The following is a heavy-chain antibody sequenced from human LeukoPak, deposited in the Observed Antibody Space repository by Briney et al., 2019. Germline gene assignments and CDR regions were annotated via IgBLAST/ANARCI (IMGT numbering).Heavy chain of an antibody. D-gene: IGHD2-8*01. CDR2: IRYDGSNK. CDR1: GFTFSSYG. V-gene: IGHV3-30*02. Sequence: GGSLRLSWAASGFTFSSYGMHWVRQAPGKGLEWVAFIRYDGSNKYYADSVKGRFTISRDNSKNTLYLQMNSLRAEDTAVYYCAKDFGYCTNGVCYPYYWGQGTLVTVSS. J-gene: IGHJ4*02. CDR3: AKDFGYCTNGVCYPYY.